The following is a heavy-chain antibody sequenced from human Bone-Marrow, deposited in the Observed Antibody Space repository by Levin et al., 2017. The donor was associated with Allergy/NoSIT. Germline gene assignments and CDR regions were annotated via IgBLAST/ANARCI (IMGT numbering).Heavy chain of an antibody. CDR2: IYSVGST. D-gene: IGHD3-16*01. J-gene: IGHJ4*02. Sequence: GESLKISCAVSGFTVRNNYMSWVRQAPGKGLEWVSLIYSVGSTNYADSVKGSITISRDNFKNTLYLQMNSLRAEDTAVYYCAGGPSRGYWGRGTLVTVSS. CDR1: GFTVRNNY. V-gene: IGHV3-66*01. CDR3: AGGPSRGY.